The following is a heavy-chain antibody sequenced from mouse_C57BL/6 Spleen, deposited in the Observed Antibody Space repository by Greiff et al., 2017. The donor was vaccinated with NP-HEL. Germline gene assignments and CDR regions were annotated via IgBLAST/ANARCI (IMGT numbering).Heavy chain of an antibody. CDR2: IRLKSDNYAT. D-gene: IGHD1-1*01. CDR1: GFTFSNYW. Sequence: EVKVEESGGGLVQPGGSMKLSCVASGFTFSNYWMNWVRQSPEKGLEWVAQIRLKSDNYATHYAESVKGRFTISRDDSKSSVYLQMNNLRAEDTGIYYCTVNFYYYGSSLDYWGQGTTLTVSS. J-gene: IGHJ2*01. CDR3: TVNFYYYGSSLDY. V-gene: IGHV6-3*01.